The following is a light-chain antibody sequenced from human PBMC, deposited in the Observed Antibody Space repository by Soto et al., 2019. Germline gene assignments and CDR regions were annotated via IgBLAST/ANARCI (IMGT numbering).Light chain of an antibody. CDR1: SSNIGSNT. J-gene: IGLJ1*01. CDR2: SNN. Sequence: QSVLTQXPSASGTPGQRVTISCSGSSSNIGSNTVNWYQQLPGTAPKLLIYSNNQRPSGVPDRFSGSKSGTSASLAISGLQSEDEADYYCAAWDDSLNGPYVFGTGTKVPVL. CDR3: AAWDDSLNGPYV. V-gene: IGLV1-44*01.